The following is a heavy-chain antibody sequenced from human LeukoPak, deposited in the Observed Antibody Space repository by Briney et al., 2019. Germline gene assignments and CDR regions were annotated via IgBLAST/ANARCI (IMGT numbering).Heavy chain of an antibody. CDR3: ARDLYYYDIGGAFDV. J-gene: IGHJ3*01. CDR1: GYTFTGYY. CDR2: INPNSGGT. Sequence: ASVKVSCKASGYTFTGYYMHWVRQAPGQGLEWMGWINPNSGGTNYAQRFQGRVTMTRDTSISTAYMELSRLRSDDTAVYYCARDLYYYDIGGAFDVWGQGTMVTVSS. V-gene: IGHV1-2*02. D-gene: IGHD3-22*01.